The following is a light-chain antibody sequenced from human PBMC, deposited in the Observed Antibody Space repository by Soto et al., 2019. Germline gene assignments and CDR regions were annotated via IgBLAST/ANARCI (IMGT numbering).Light chain of an antibody. CDR1: GSSIGTNT. CDR2: GNN. J-gene: IGLJ2*01. CDR3: AAWDGSLNNVL. Sequence: QSVLTQPPSASGTPGQRVTISCSGSGSSIGTNTVNWYRQLPGTAPKFLIYGNNQRPSGVPDRFSGSKSGTSASLAISGLQSEDEADYYCAAWDGSLNNVLFGGGTKLTVL. V-gene: IGLV1-44*01.